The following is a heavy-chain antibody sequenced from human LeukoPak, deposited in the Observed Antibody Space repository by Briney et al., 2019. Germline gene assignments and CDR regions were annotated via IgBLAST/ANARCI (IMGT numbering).Heavy chain of an antibody. V-gene: IGHV3-48*01. Sequence: PGGSLRLSCAASGFTFSAYSMNWVRQAPGKGLEWISYIGISSGNTKYAASVKGRFPISGDKAKTSLYLHMNLLRLEDRAVYYCASDYKYDFDNWGQGTLVTVSS. CDR3: ASDYKYDFDN. CDR1: GFTFSAYS. CDR2: IGISSGNT. D-gene: IGHD5-24*01. J-gene: IGHJ4*02.